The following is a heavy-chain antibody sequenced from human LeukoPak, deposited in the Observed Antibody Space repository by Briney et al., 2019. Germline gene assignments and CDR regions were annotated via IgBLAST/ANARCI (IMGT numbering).Heavy chain of an antibody. Sequence: GGSLRLSCAASGFTFSSYAMTWVRQAPGKGLEWVSVISGSDTSTYYADSVRGRFTISRDNSKNTLYLQMNSLRAEDTAVYHCAKGLSTSCYSAMDVWGQGTTLTVSS. J-gene: IGHJ6*02. CDR3: AKGLSTSCYSAMDV. CDR2: ISGSDTST. D-gene: IGHD2-2*01. CDR1: GFTFSSYA. V-gene: IGHV3-23*01.